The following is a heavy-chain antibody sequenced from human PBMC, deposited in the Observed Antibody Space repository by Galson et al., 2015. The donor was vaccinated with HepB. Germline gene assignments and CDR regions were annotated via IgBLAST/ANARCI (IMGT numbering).Heavy chain of an antibody. J-gene: IGHJ4*02. D-gene: IGHD3-22*01. V-gene: IGHV1-3*01. Sequence: SVKVSCKASGYTFTSYVLHWVRQAPGQRLEWMGWINAGNGNTKYSQKFQDRVTITRDTSASTAYMEMRSLRSEDTAVYYCAGRTTNNYDSSGYRCYYWGQGTLVTVSS. CDR2: INAGNGNT. CDR1: GYTFTSYV. CDR3: AGRTTNNYDSSGYRCYY.